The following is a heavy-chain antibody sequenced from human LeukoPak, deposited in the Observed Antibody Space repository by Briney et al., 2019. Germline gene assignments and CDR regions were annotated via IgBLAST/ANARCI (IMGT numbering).Heavy chain of an antibody. Sequence: RASVKVSCKASGYTFTGYYMHWVRQAPGQGLEWMGWINPNSGGTNYAQKFQGRVTMTRDMSTSTVYMELSSLRSEDTAVYYCARTYYDFWSGYSPSPLDCWGQGTLVTVSS. V-gene: IGHV1-2*02. D-gene: IGHD3-3*01. CDR1: GYTFTGYY. J-gene: IGHJ4*02. CDR3: ARTYYDFWSGYSPSPLDC. CDR2: INPNSGGT.